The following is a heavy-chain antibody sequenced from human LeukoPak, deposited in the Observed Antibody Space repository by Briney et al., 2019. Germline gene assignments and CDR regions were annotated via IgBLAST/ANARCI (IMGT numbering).Heavy chain of an antibody. CDR2: INGGGDAT. D-gene: IGHD2-2*01. CDR1: GXTFSSYA. CDR3: ARCTASCYANAFDV. J-gene: IGHJ3*01. V-gene: IGHV3-23*01. Sequence: GGSLRLSCAASGXTFSSYAMSWVRQAPGKRLEWVSAINGGGDATEYADSVKGRFTISRDNSKNTLYLQMNSLRPEDTAVYYCARCTASCYANAFDVWGQGTLLTVSS.